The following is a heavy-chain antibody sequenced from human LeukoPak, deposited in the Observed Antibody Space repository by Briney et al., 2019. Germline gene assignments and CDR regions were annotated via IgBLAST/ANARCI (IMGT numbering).Heavy chain of an antibody. D-gene: IGHD3-10*01. CDR1: GFTFSSYW. V-gene: IGHV3-7*03. J-gene: IGHJ5*02. CDR3: AKDYWSPLWFGDSPRPRVWFDP. Sequence: GGSLRLSCAASGFTFSSYWMSWVRQAPGKGLEWVANIKQDGSEKYYVDSVKGRFTISRDNSKNTLYLQMNSLRAEDTAVYYCAKDYWSPLWFGDSPRPRVWFDPWGQGTLVTVSS. CDR2: IKQDGSEK.